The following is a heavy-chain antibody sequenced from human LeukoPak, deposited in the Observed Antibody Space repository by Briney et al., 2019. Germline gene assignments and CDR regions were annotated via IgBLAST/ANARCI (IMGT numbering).Heavy chain of an antibody. D-gene: IGHD6-19*01. CDR2: ISYDGRNK. CDR1: GFTFSSYW. CDR3: VKDGDDSGWNYFDY. V-gene: IGHV3-30*18. Sequence: GGSLRLSCAASGFTFSSYWMHWVRQAPGKGLEWVAVISYDGRNKYYADSVKGRFTISRDNSQNTLSLQMNSLRAEDTAVYYCVKDGDDSGWNYFDYWGQGTLVTVSS. J-gene: IGHJ4*02.